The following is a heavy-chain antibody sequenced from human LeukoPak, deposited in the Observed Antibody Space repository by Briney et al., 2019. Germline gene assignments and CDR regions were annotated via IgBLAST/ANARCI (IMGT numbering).Heavy chain of an antibody. V-gene: IGHV3-23*01. J-gene: IGHJ4*02. CDR2: ISGSGGST. D-gene: IGHD6-13*01. CDR3: AKGAEYSSSWYFGY. CDR1: GFTFSSYG. Sequence: GGSLRLSCAASGFTFSSYGMSWVRQAPGKGLEWVSGISGSGGSTYYADSVKGRFTISRENSKNTLYLQMNSLRAEDTAVYYCAKGAEYSSSWYFGYWGQGTLVTVSS.